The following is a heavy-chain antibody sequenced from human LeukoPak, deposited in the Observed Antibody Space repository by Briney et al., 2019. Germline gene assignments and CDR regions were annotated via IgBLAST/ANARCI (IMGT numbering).Heavy chain of an antibody. D-gene: IGHD3-16*01. CDR3: ARFTYTTRPSDV. CDR2: IYYSGLT. J-gene: IGHJ6*04. Sequence: SETLSLTCTVSGDSMNSNNFYWGWIRQPPGKGLEWIGSIYYSGLTYYNPSLKSRVTISIDTSKNQFSLKMSSVTAADTAVYYCARFTYTTRPSDVWGKGTTVTVSS. V-gene: IGHV4-39*01. CDR1: GDSMNSNNFY.